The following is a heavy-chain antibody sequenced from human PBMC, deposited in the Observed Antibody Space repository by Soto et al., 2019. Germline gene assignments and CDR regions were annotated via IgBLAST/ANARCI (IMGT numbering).Heavy chain of an antibody. Sequence: GGSLRLSCAASGFTFSSYAMHWVRQAPGKGLEWVAVISYDGSNKYYADSVKGRFTISRDNSKNTLYLQMNSLRAEDTAVYYCARDSRQWLVYGAFDIWGQGTMVTVSS. CDR1: GFTFSSYA. CDR3: ARDSRQWLVYGAFDI. CDR2: ISYDGSNK. D-gene: IGHD6-19*01. J-gene: IGHJ3*02. V-gene: IGHV3-30-3*01.